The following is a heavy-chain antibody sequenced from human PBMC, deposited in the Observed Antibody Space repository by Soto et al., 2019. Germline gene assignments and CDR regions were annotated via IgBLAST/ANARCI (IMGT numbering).Heavy chain of an antibody. V-gene: IGHV3-23*04. Sequence: EVQLVESGGGVVQPGGSLRLSCAASGFTFSSYAMTWVRQAPEKGLEWVSAITGRGTRTYYADSVKGRFTISRDNSKNTLSLQMNSLRAEDTAVYYCANDPSRRYYDTSHQDYWGEGTLVTVSS. CDR2: ITGRGTRT. CDR3: ANDPSRRYYDTSHQDY. J-gene: IGHJ4*02. CDR1: GFTFSSYA. D-gene: IGHD3-22*01.